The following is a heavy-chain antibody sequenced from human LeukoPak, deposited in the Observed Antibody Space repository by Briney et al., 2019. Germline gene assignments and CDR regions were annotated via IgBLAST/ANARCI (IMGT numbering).Heavy chain of an antibody. Sequence: PGGSLRLSCAASGFTFNNYWMHWVRQGPGKGLVWVSRINTDGSNSNYADSVKGRFTISRDNAKNTLYLQMNSLRAEDTAVYYCARSQYSYSSMDWGQGTLVTVSS. D-gene: IGHD6-6*01. J-gene: IGHJ4*02. V-gene: IGHV3-74*01. CDR2: INTDGSNS. CDR1: GFTFNNYW. CDR3: ARSQYSYSSMD.